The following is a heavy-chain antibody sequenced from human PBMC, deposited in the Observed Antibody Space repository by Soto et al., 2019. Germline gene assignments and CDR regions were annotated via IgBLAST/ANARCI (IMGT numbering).Heavy chain of an antibody. CDR2: IYYSGST. CDR1: GGSISSGDYY. J-gene: IGHJ6*02. CDR3: AIALLGHYGSYSYGMDV. V-gene: IGHV4-30-4*01. D-gene: IGHD3-10*01. Sequence: SETLSLTCTVSGGSISSGDYYWSWIRQPPGKGLEWIGYIYYSGSTYYNPSLKSRVTISVDTSKNQFSLKLSSVTAADTAVYYCAIALLGHYGSYSYGMDVWGQGTTVTVSS.